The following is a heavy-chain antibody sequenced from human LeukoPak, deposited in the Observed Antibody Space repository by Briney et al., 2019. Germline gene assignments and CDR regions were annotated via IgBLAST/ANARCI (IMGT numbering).Heavy chain of an antibody. J-gene: IGHJ5*02. CDR3: ASESEFGEQWLVRGTQDNWFDP. D-gene: IGHD6-19*01. V-gene: IGHV3-21*01. Sequence: PGGSLRLSCAASGFTFSSYSMNWVRQAPGKGLEWVSSISSSSSYIYYADSVKGRFTISRDNAKNSLYLQMNSLRAEDTAVYYCASESEFGEQWLVRGTQDNWFDPWGQGTLVTVSS. CDR1: GFTFSSYS. CDR2: ISSSSSYI.